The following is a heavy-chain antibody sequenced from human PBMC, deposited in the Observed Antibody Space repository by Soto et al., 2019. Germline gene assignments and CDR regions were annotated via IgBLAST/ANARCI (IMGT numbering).Heavy chain of an antibody. CDR1: GGTFSSYA. D-gene: IGHD1-26*01. V-gene: IGHV1-69*06. J-gene: IGHJ3*02. Sequence: QVQLVQSGAEVKKPGSSVKVSCKASGGTFSSYAISWVRQAPGQGLEWMGGIIPIFGTANYAQKFQGRVTITADKSTRTAYIELSSLRSEYTAVYYCASYLPVELPADIWGQGTMVTVSS. CDR2: IIPIFGTA. CDR3: ASYLPVELPADI.